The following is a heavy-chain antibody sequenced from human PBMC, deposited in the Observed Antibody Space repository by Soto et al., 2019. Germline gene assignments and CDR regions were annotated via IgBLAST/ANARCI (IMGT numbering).Heavy chain of an antibody. D-gene: IGHD3-22*01. V-gene: IGHV4-59*01. CDR1: GGSISSYY. Sequence: PSETLSLTCTVSGGSISSYYWSWIRQPPGKGLEWIGYIYYSGSTNYNPSLKSRVTISVDTSKNQFSLKLSSVTAADTAVYYCARGARITMIVVGVSAEYFQHWGQGTLVTVS. CDR3: ARGARITMIVVGVSAEYFQH. CDR2: IYYSGST. J-gene: IGHJ1*01.